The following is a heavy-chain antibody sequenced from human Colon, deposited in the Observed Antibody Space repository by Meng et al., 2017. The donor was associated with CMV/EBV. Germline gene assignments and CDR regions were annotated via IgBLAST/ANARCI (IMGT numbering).Heavy chain of an antibody. Sequence: ASVTVSCKASGYTFTGYYMHWVRQAPGQGLEWMGWINPNSGGTNYAQKFQGRVTMTRDTSISPAYMELSRLRSVDTAVNYCARELVTIFGVAYPIGWFDPWGQGTTVTVSS. CDR3: ARELVTIFGVAYPIGWFDP. D-gene: IGHD3-3*01. J-gene: IGHJ5*02. V-gene: IGHV1-2*02. CDR2: INPNSGGT. CDR1: GYTFTGYY.